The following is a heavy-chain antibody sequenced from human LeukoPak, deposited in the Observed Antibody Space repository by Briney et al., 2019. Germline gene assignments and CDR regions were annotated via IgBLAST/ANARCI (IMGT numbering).Heavy chain of an antibody. D-gene: IGHD3-22*01. CDR2: IGNSGGST. CDR1: EFTFSTYA. CDR3: ARGYYYDSSGYSLPDY. J-gene: IGHJ4*02. V-gene: IGHV3-64*01. Sequence: GGSLRLSCVASEFTFSTYAMHWVRQAPGKGLEYVSAIGNSGGSTYYANSVKGRFTISRDNSKNTLYLQMGSLRAEDMAVYYCARGYYYDSSGYSLPDYWGQGTLVTVSS.